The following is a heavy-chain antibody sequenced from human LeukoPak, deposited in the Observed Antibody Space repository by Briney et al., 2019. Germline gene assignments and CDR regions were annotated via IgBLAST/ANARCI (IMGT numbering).Heavy chain of an antibody. J-gene: IGHJ5*02. V-gene: IGHV3-66*01. D-gene: IGHD6-13*01. CDR3: ARDLRGDIAAAGTVGWFDP. Sequence: GGSLRLSCAASGFTVSSNYMSWVRQAPGKGLEWVSVIYSGGSTYYADSVKGRFTISRDNSKNTLYLQMNSLRAEETAVYYCARDLRGDIAAAGTVGWFDPWGQGTLVTVSS. CDR1: GFTVSSNY. CDR2: IYSGGST.